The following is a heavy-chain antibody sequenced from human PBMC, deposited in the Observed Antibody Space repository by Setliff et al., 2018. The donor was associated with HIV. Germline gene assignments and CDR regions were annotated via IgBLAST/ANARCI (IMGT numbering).Heavy chain of an antibody. Sequence: ASVKVSCKASGSTFTSDGISWVRQAPGQGLEWMGWISAYNGNTNYAQKLKGRGTMTTDTSTSTAYMELRSLRSDDTAVYYCAKRIGPGYSSGWFDAFDIWGQGTMVTVSS. D-gene: IGHD6-19*01. J-gene: IGHJ3*02. CDR3: AKRIGPGYSSGWFDAFDI. V-gene: IGHV1-18*01. CDR1: GSTFTSDG. CDR2: ISAYNGNT.